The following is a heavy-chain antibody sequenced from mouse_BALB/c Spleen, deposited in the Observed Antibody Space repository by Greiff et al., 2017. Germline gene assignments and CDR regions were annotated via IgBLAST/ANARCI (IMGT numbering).Heavy chain of an antibody. V-gene: IGHV5-12-1*01. CDR1: GFAFSSYD. J-gene: IGHJ2*01. D-gene: IGHD2-14*01. CDR3: ARQDYRYDGFDY. CDR2: ISSGGGST. Sequence: EVQRVESGGGLVKPGGSLKLSCAASGFAFSSYDMSWVRQTPEKRLEWVAYISSGGGSTYYPDTVKGRFTISRDNAKNTLYLQMSSLKSEDTAMYYCARQDYRYDGFDYWGQGTTLTVSS.